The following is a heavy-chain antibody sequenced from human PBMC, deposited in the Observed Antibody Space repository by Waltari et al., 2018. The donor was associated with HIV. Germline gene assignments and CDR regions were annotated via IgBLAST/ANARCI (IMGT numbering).Heavy chain of an antibody. CDR3: ARRHVDTALVRWGLDD. Sequence: QLQLQESGPGLVKPSETLSLTCTVSGGSISRSSYFWGWIRQPPGKGLEWIGSIYYSGSTYYNPSLKSRVTISVDTPKNQFSLILSSVTAADTAVYYWARRHVDTALVRWGLDDWGQGTLDTVSS. CDR1: GGSISRSSYF. J-gene: IGHJ4*02. V-gene: IGHV4-39*01. D-gene: IGHD5-18*01. CDR2: IYYSGST.